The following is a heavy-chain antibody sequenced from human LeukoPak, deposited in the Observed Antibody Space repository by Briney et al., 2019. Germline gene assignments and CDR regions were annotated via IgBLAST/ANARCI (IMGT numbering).Heavy chain of an antibody. CDR1: GYSISSGYY. CDR3: ARRGSGDY. Sequence: PSETLSLTCAVSGYSISSGYYWGWIRQPPGKGLEWTGSIYHSGSTYYNPSLKSRVTISVDTSKNQFSLKLSSVTAADTAVYYCARRGSGDYWGQGTLVTVSS. CDR2: IYHSGST. D-gene: IGHD3-10*01. V-gene: IGHV4-38-2*01. J-gene: IGHJ4*02.